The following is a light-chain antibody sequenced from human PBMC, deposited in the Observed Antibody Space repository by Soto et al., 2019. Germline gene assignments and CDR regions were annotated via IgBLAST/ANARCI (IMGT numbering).Light chain of an antibody. V-gene: IGLV2-14*01. J-gene: IGLJ3*02. CDR3: SSYTTTSTLV. CDR1: NRDVGSYNL. CDR2: EVR. Sequence: QSVLTQPASVSGSPGQSITIACTGTNRDVGSYNLVSWYQQRPGEAPKLIISEVRNRPSGISYRFTGSKSGNTASLTISWLQAEDEADYYCSSYTTTSTLVFGGWTKLTVL.